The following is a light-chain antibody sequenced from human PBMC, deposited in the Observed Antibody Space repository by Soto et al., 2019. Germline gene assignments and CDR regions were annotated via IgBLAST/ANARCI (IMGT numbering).Light chain of an antibody. CDR3: QQDNSFPHT. CDR2: AAT. J-gene: IGKJ4*01. Sequence: DIQMTQSPSYVSASVGDRVSITCRASQDIRSWLAWYQQRPGKAPKLLIYAATILQSGVPSRFSGSGSGTTFTLTINNLQPEDFASYFCQQDNSFPHTFGGGTKVDIQ. V-gene: IGKV1-12*01. CDR1: QDIRSW.